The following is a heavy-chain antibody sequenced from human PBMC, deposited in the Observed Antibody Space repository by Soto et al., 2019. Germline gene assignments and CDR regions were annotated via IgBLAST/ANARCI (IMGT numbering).Heavy chain of an antibody. V-gene: IGHV5-51*01. Sequence: GESLKISCKGSGYSFTSYWIGWVRQMPGKGLEWMGIIYPGDSDTRYSPSFQGQVTISADKSISTAYLQWSSLKASDTAMYYCAKTYYYDSSGYYLFDYWGQGTLVTVSS. CDR3: AKTYYYDSSGYYLFDY. J-gene: IGHJ4*02. CDR1: GYSFTSYW. D-gene: IGHD3-22*01. CDR2: IYPGDSDT.